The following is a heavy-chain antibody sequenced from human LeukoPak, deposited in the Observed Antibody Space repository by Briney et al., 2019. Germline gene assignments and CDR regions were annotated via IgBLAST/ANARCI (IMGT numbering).Heavy chain of an antibody. J-gene: IGHJ3*02. CDR2: IWYDGSKK. CDR3: ARDEAVMTTVLSYAFVI. D-gene: IGHD4-17*01. Sequence: GGSLRLSCAASRFTFSSYVMHWVRQAPGKGLEWVALIWYDGSKKFYTDSVRGRFTISRDNSKNTLYRQMNCLRAEDTAGYYCARDEAVMTTVLSYAFVIWGQGTMGTVSS. CDR1: RFTFSSYV. V-gene: IGHV3-33*01.